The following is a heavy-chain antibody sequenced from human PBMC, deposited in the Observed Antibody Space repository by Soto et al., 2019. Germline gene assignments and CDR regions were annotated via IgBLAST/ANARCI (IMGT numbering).Heavy chain of an antibody. CDR2: INPSGGST. D-gene: IGHD3-16*01. CDR1: GYTFTGYY. Sequence: ASVKVSCKASGYTFTGYYMHWVRQAPGQGLEWMGIINPSGGSTSYAQKFQGRVTMTRDTSTSTVYMELSSLRSEDTAVYYCARDQSRGGVIDYWGQGTPVTVSS. J-gene: IGHJ4*02. CDR3: ARDQSRGGVIDY. V-gene: IGHV1-46*01.